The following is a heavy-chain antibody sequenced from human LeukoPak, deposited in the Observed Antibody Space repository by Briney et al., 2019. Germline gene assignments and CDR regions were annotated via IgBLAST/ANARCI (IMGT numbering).Heavy chain of an antibody. CDR1: GFTFSSYA. V-gene: IGHV3-23*01. J-gene: IGHJ4*02. CDR3: ALLDSSGYKPDY. D-gene: IGHD3-22*01. CDR2: ISGSGGST. Sequence: PGGSLRLSCAASGFTFSSYAMSWVRQAPGKGLEWVSAISGSGGSTYYADSVKGRFTISRDNSKNTLYLQMNSLRAEDTAVHYCALLDSSGYKPDYWGQGTLVTVSS.